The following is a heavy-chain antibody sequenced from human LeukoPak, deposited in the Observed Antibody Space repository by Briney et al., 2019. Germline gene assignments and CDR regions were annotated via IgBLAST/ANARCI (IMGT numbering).Heavy chain of an antibody. V-gene: IGHV3-66*01. Sequence: GGSLRLSCVVSGFTVSNNFMTWVRQAPGKGLEWVSLIYSGGNIYYADSVKGRFTISRDGSKNTLYLQMNSPRAEDTAVYYCAKDPGAAAGNLWSWGQGTLVTVSS. D-gene: IGHD6-13*01. CDR2: IYSGGNI. J-gene: IGHJ5*02. CDR3: AKDPGAAAGNLWS. CDR1: GFTVSNNF.